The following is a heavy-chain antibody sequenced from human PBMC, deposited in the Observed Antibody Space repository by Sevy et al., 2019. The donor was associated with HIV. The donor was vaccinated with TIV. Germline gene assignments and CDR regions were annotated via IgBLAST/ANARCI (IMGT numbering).Heavy chain of an antibody. CDR1: GFTFRSYT. Sequence: GGSLRLSCVASGFTFRSYTMKWVRQAPGKGLECVSPISSSGSYIYYADSVKGRFTISRYDAKNSLYLQMNTLRAEDAALYYSARVRPYDTRDVDDWGQGTLVTVSS. CDR2: ISSSGSYI. CDR3: ARVRPYDTRDVDD. J-gene: IGHJ4*02. D-gene: IGHD3-22*01. V-gene: IGHV3-21*01.